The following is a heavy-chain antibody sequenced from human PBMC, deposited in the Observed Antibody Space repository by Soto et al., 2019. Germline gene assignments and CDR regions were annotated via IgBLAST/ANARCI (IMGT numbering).Heavy chain of an antibody. J-gene: IGHJ6*02. Sequence: SETLSLTCAVYGGSFSGYSWSWIRRPPGKGLEWIGEINHSGSTNYNPSLKGRVTISVDTSKNQFSLKLSSVTAADTAVYYCARFHCSSTSCYYYYYGMDVWGQGTTVT. V-gene: IGHV4-34*01. CDR3: ARFHCSSTSCYYYYYGMDV. CDR2: INHSGST. D-gene: IGHD2-2*01. CDR1: GGSFSGYS.